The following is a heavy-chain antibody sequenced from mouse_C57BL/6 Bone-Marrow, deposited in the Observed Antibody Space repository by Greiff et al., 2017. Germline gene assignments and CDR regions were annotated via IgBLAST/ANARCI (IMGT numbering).Heavy chain of an antibody. D-gene: IGHD3-1*01. Sequence: EVHLVESGGGLVQPGGSLKLSCAASGFPFSDYGMAWVRQAPRKGPEWVAFISNLAYSIYYADTVTGRFTISRENAKNTLYLEMSSLRSEDTAMYYCARAPGGAMDYWGQGTSVTVSS. CDR1: GFPFSDYG. CDR3: ARAPGGAMDY. V-gene: IGHV5-15*01. J-gene: IGHJ4*01. CDR2: ISNLAYSI.